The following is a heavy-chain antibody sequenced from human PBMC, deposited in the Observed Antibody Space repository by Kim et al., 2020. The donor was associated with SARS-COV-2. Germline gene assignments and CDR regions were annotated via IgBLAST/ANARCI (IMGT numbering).Heavy chain of an antibody. CDR3: AKEYYYDSSGYYGLNYFDY. D-gene: IGHD3-22*01. V-gene: IGHV3-43*01. Sequence: GRFTISRDNSKNSLYLQMNSLRTEDTALYYCAKEYYYDSSGYYGLNYFDYWGQGTLVTVSS. J-gene: IGHJ4*02.